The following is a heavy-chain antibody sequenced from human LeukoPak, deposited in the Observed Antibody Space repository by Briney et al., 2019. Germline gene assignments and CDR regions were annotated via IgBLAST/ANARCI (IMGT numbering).Heavy chain of an antibody. CDR1: GFTFRSYS. CDR2: ISSSSTI. J-gene: IGHJ6*04. V-gene: IGHV3-48*01. CDR3: ARAPNLPDHCSRTSCYVGWGLDV. Sequence: GGSLRLSXAASGFTFRSYSMNWVRQAPGKGLEWDSYISSSSTIYYADSAKGRFTISRDNAKNSLYLQMNNLRAEDTAVYYCARAPNLPDHCSRTSCYVGWGLDVWGKGTTVTVSS. D-gene: IGHD2-2*01.